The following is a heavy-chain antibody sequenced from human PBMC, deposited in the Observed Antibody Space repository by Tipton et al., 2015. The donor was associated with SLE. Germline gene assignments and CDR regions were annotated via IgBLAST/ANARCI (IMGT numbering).Heavy chain of an antibody. V-gene: IGHV3-9*01. CDR2: ISWNSGSI. CDR3: AKGFGQGYCSGGSCFDAFDI. D-gene: IGHD2-15*01. Sequence: SLRLSCAASGFTFDDYAMHWVRQAPGKGLEWVSGISWNSGSIGYADSVKGRFTISRDNAKNSLYLQMNSLRAEDTALYYCAKGFGQGYCSGGSCFDAFDIWGQGTMVPVSS. J-gene: IGHJ3*02. CDR1: GFTFDDYA.